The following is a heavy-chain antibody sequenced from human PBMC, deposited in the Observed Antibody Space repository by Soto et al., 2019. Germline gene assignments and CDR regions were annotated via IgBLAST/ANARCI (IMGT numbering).Heavy chain of an antibody. Sequence: GGSLRLSCAASGFRFSNYAMGWVRQAPGKGLEWVSAIIGAGDDTFHADSVKGRLTISRDNSRNTVFLQMNSLRTDDTALYYCVKGSATSRPYYFDYWGQGTLVTVSS. J-gene: IGHJ4*02. CDR2: IIGAGDDT. CDR3: VKGSATSRPYYFDY. CDR1: GFRFSNYA. V-gene: IGHV3-23*01.